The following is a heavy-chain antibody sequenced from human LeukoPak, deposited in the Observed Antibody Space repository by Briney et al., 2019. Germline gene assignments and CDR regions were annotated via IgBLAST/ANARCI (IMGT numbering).Heavy chain of an antibody. Sequence: ASVKVSCKASGYTFTSYDINWVRQATGQGLEWMGWMNPNSGNTGYAQKFQGRVTMTRNTSISTAYMELSSLRAEDTAVYYCARGSSVDSGWYLPKTRDAFDIWGQGTMVTVSS. J-gene: IGHJ3*02. CDR3: ARGSSVDSGWYLPKTRDAFDI. CDR2: MNPNSGNT. V-gene: IGHV1-8*01. D-gene: IGHD6-19*01. CDR1: GYTFTSYD.